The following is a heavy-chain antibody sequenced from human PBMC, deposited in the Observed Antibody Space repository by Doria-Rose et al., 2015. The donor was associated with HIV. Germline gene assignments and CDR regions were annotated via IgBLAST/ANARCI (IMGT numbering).Heavy chain of an antibody. CDR2: IFSDDER. J-gene: IGHJ4*02. CDR1: GVSLSSPGMG. CDR3: ARIKSSRWYHKYYFDF. D-gene: IGHD6-13*01. V-gene: IGHV2-26*01. Sequence: ITLKESGPVLVRPTETLTLTCTVSGVSLSSPGMGVSWTRQPPGKALEWLANIFSDDERSYKTSLKSRLTISRGTSKSQVVLTMADMDPADTATYYCARIKSSRWYHKYYFDFWGQGTLVIVSA.